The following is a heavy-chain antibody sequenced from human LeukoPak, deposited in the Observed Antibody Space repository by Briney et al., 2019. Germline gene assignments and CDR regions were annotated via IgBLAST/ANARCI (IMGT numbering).Heavy chain of an antibody. CDR3: ARDGADYYDSSGYYYFDY. CDR2: IYSGGST. V-gene: IGHV3-66*01. J-gene: IGHJ4*02. CDR1: GFTFSSNY. Sequence: GGSQRLSCAASGFTFSSNYMSWVRQAPGKGLEWVSVIYSGGSTYYADSVKGRFTISRDNSKNTLYLQMNSLRAEDTAVYYCARDGADYYDSSGYYYFDYWGQGTLVTVSS. D-gene: IGHD3-22*01.